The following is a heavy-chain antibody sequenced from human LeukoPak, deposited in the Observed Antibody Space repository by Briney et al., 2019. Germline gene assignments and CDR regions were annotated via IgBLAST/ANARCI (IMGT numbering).Heavy chain of an antibody. CDR3: ARQLGIWDSTAMVTLDYFDY. CDR1: GYSFTSYW. J-gene: IGHJ4*02. D-gene: IGHD5-18*01. Sequence: GESLKISCKGSGYSFTSYWIGWVRQMPGKGLGWMGIIYPGASDTRYSPSFQGQVTISAEKSISTAYLQWSSLKASDTAMYYCARQLGIWDSTAMVTLDYFDYWGQGTLVTVSS. CDR2: IYPGASDT. V-gene: IGHV5-51*01.